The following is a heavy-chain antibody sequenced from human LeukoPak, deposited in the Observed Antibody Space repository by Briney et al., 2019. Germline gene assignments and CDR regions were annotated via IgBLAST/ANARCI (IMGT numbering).Heavy chain of an antibody. CDR3: TTEIRGYSGYAFGY. J-gene: IGHJ4*02. CDR2: IKSKTDGGTT. CDR1: GFTFSNAW. D-gene: IGHD5-12*01. Sequence: GGSLRLSCAASGFTFSNAWMSWVRQAPGKGLEWVGRIKSKTDGGTTDYAAPVKGRFTISRDDSKNTLYLQMNSLKTEDTAVYYCTTEIRGYSGYAFGYWGQGTLVTVSS. V-gene: IGHV3-15*01.